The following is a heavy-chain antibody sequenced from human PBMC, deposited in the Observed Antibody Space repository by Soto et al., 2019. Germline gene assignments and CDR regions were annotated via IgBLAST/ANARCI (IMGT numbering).Heavy chain of an antibody. CDR1: GGSISSGGYS. CDR2: IYHSGST. D-gene: IGHD3-22*01. CDR3: ARVKDYYDSSGYHNWFDP. V-gene: IGHV4-30-2*01. Sequence: SETLSLTCAVSGGSISSGGYSWSWIRQPPGKGLEWIGYIYHSGSTYYNPSLKSRVTISVDRSKNQFSLKLSSVTAADTAVYYCARVKDYYDSSGYHNWFDPWGQGTLVTVSS. J-gene: IGHJ5*02.